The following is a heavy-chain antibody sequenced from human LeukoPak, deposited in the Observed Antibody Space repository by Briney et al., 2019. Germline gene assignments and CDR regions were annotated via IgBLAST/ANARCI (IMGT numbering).Heavy chain of an antibody. CDR2: INHSGST. D-gene: IGHD3-22*01. CDR1: GGSFSGYY. Sequence: SETLSLTRAVYGGSFSGYYWSWIRQPPGKGLEWIGEINHSGSTNYNPSLKSRVTISVDTSKNQFSLKLSSVTAADTAVYYCARGRNYYYDSSGYPKFDPWGQGTLVTVSS. J-gene: IGHJ5*02. V-gene: IGHV4-34*01. CDR3: ARGRNYYYDSSGYPKFDP.